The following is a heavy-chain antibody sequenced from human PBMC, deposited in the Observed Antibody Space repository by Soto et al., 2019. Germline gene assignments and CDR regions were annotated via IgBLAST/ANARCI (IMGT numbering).Heavy chain of an antibody. CDR2: INHSGST. CDR3: ARGLSDYYGSGIEADWFDP. J-gene: IGHJ5*02. Sequence: SETLSLTCAVYGGSFSGYYWSWIRQPPGKGLEWIGEINHSGSTNYNPSLKSRVTISVDTSKNQFSLKLSSVTAADTAVYYCARGLSDYYGSGIEADWFDPWGQGTLVTVSS. V-gene: IGHV4-34*01. CDR1: GGSFSGYY. D-gene: IGHD3-10*01.